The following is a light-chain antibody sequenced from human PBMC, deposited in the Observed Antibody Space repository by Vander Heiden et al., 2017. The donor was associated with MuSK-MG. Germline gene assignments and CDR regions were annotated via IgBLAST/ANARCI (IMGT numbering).Light chain of an antibody. CDR1: QLRVIF. CDR3: QEWNSNTLV. Sequence: SYELTQPPSVSVSPGPTASLTGSGDQLRVIFAFGYMRQPGQSPVLVFYQDSKRPAGIPERFSGSNSGNTATLTISGTQAVDEAKYDCQEWNSNTLVFGGGTKLTVL. CDR2: QDS. J-gene: IGLJ2*01. V-gene: IGLV3-1*01.